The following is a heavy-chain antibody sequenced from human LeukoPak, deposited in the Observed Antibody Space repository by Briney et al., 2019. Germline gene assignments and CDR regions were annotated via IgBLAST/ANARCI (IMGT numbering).Heavy chain of an antibody. CDR2: IYHSGNT. CDR1: GYSVSSGYY. J-gene: IGHJ5*02. CDR3: ARDADFWSGSSFDP. Sequence: SETLSLTCTVSGYSVSSGYYWGWIRQPPGKGLEWIGSIYHSGNTFYNPSLKSRVTISVDTSKNQFSLKRSSVAAADTAVYYCARDADFWSGSSFDPWGQGTLVTVSS. D-gene: IGHD3-3*01. V-gene: IGHV4-38-2*02.